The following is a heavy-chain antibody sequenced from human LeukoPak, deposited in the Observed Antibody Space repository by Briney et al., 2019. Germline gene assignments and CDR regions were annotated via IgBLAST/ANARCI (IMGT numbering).Heavy chain of an antibody. V-gene: IGHV3-23*01. CDR1: GFTFSIYA. D-gene: IGHD2-2*01. J-gene: IGHJ4*02. CDR3: AKDPSHAERGRGIYFDY. Sequence: TGGSLTLLCGLSGFTFSIYAMRWVRHARGEALVSVLAICRCGYHIYYAHSVKGRHTICRDNSKITLYPQMNSLRAEDTAVYYCAKDPSHAERGRGIYFDYGGQGTLVTVSS. CDR2: ICRCGYHI.